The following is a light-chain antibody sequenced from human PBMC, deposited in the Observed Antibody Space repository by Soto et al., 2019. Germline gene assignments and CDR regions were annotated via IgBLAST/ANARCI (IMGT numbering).Light chain of an antibody. CDR1: SSDVGSYNL. Sequence: QSALTQPASVSGSPGQSITISCTGTSSDVGSYNLVSWYQQHPGKAPKLMIYDVGRRPSGVPDRFSGSKSGNTASLTISGLQAEDEAVYFCCSYAGNKTVVFGGGTKLTVL. CDR2: DVG. J-gene: IGLJ3*02. CDR3: CSYAGNKTVV. V-gene: IGLV2-23*02.